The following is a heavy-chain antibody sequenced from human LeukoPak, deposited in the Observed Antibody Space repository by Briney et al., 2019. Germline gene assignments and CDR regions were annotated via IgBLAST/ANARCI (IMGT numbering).Heavy chain of an antibody. Sequence: GGSLRLSCAASGFTFSSYAMHRVRQAPGKGLEWVTFIHFDATNKYYADSVKGRFTISRDNSKNTLYLQMNSLRAEDTAIYYCARDERLLSFLKWGQGTLVTVSS. D-gene: IGHD3-3*01. CDR3: ARDERLLSFLK. J-gene: IGHJ4*02. CDR1: GFTFSSYA. CDR2: IHFDATNK. V-gene: IGHV3-30*02.